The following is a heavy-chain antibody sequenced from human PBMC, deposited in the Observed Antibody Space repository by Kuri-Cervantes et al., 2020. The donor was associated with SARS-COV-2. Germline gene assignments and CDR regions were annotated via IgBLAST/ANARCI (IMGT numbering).Heavy chain of an antibody. CDR3: ARSWGNWRYMDV. CDR2: INPSGGST. V-gene: IGHV1-46*01. D-gene: IGHD1-1*01. J-gene: IGHJ6*03. CDR1: GYTFTSYY. Sequence: ASVKVSCKASGYTFTSYYMHWVRQAPGQGLEWMGIINPSGGSTSYAQKFQGRVTMTRDTSTNTVYMELSSLRSEDTAVYYCARSWGNWRYMDVWGKGTTVTVSS.